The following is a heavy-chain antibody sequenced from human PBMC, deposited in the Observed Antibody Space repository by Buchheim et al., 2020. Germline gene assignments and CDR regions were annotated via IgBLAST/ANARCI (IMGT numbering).Heavy chain of an antibody. CDR3: ARQLSVTGTRSQFDY. Sequence: QLQLQESGPGLVKPSETLSLTCTVSGDSISSTSYYWGWVRQPPGNGLEWIGNIYYSGITYYTPSLRGRVTISADTSKTQFSLRLTSVTAADTAVYYCARQLSVTGTRSQFDYWGQGTL. D-gene: IGHD2-21*02. J-gene: IGHJ4*02. V-gene: IGHV4-39*01. CDR2: IYYSGIT. CDR1: GDSISSTSYY.